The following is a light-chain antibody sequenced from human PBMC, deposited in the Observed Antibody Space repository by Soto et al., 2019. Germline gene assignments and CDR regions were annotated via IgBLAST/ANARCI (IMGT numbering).Light chain of an antibody. CDR3: CSYADNYSYV. Sequence: SVSGSPGQSVTISCTGTSSDVGAYNYVSWYQQHPGKAPKLMTYDVSKRPSGVPDRFSGSKPGNTASLTISGLQAEDEADYYCCSYADNYSYVFGTGTKVTVL. CDR2: DVS. J-gene: IGLJ1*01. V-gene: IGLV2-11*01. CDR1: SSDVGAYNY.